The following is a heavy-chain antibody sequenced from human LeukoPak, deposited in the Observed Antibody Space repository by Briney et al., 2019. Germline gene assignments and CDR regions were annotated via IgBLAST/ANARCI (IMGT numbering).Heavy chain of an antibody. CDR2: MYYSGST. Sequence: PSETLSLTCTVSGGSISSGDYYWSWIRQPPGKGLEWIAYMYYSGSTYYNPSLKSRVTMSADTSKNQLSLKLSSVTAADTAVYYCASQIAARPHFDYWGQGTLVTVSS. CDR3: ASQIAARPHFDY. J-gene: IGHJ4*02. CDR1: GGSISSGDYY. D-gene: IGHD6-6*01. V-gene: IGHV4-30-4*01.